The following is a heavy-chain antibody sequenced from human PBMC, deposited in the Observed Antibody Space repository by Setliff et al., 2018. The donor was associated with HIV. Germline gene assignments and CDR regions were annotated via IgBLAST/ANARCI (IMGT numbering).Heavy chain of an antibody. V-gene: IGHV3-7*01. CDR3: ARAQGVDYYDSLGY. Sequence: PGGSLRLSCAASGFTFSSYWMSWVRQAPGKGLEWVANIKQDGSEKYYVDSVKGRFTISRDNAKNSLYLQMKSLRAEDTAVYYCARAQGVDYYDSLGYWGQGTLVTVSS. J-gene: IGHJ4*02. CDR1: GFTFSSYW. D-gene: IGHD3-16*01. CDR2: IKQDGSEK.